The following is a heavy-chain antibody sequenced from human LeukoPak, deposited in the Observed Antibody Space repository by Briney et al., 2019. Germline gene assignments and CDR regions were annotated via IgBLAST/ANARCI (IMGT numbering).Heavy chain of an antibody. CDR1: GFTFSGQW. J-gene: IGHJ5*02. V-gene: IGHV3-74*01. CDR2: IKSDGSST. CDR3: ARSDRFDP. Sequence: TGGSLRLSCAASGFTFSGQWVHWVRQAPGKGLVWVSRIKSDGSSTYYADSVKGRFTISRDNAKNTLYLQMNSLRAEDTAVYYCARSDRFDPWGQGTLVTVSS.